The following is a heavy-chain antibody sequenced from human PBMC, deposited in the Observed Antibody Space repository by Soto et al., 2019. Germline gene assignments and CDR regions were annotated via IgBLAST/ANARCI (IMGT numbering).Heavy chain of an antibody. J-gene: IGHJ4*02. CDR1: GYVFTSFA. Sequence: ASVKVSCKTSGYVFTSFAIHWMRQAPGQGPEWMGWINTGNGDSKYSEKFQDRVTITRDTSATTAYMELSSLRSEDTAVYYCARSKTIVTPGFDHWRQGTLVTVSS. D-gene: IGHD2-21*01. V-gene: IGHV1-3*04. CDR3: ARSKTIVTPGFDH. CDR2: INTGNGDS.